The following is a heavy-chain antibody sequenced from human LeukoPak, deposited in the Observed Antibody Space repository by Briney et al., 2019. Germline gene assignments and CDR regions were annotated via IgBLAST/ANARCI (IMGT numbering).Heavy chain of an antibody. CDR3: AKYIVEQQPNFDY. J-gene: IGHJ4*02. CDR1: GFTFSSYA. CDR2: ISGSGGST. Sequence: GGSLRLSCAASGFTFSSYALSWVRQAPGKGLEWVSVISGSGGSTYYADSVKGRFTISRDNSKNTLYLQMNSLRAEDTAVYYCAKYIVEQQPNFDYWGQGTLVTVSS. V-gene: IGHV3-23*01. D-gene: IGHD6-13*01.